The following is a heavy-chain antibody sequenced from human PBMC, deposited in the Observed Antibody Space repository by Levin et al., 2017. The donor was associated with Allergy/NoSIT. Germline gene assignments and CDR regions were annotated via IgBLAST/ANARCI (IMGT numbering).Heavy chain of an antibody. V-gene: IGHV3-23*01. CDR1: GFTFSSYA. CDR3: AKVRIAAAGHDAFDI. D-gene: IGHD6-13*01. J-gene: IGHJ3*02. Sequence: GESLKISCAASGFTFSSYAMSWVRQAPGKGLEWVSAISGSGGSTYYADSVKGRFTISRDNSKNTLYLQMNSLRAEDTAVYYCAKVRIAAAGHDAFDIWGQGTMVTVSS. CDR2: ISGSGGST.